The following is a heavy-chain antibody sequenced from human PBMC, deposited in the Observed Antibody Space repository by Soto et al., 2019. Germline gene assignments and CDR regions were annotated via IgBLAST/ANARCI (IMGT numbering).Heavy chain of an antibody. CDR3: ARDSNPADYGGNSGYYYYGMDV. CDR2: ISYDGSNK. V-gene: IGHV3-30-3*01. D-gene: IGHD4-17*01. Sequence: PGGSLRLSCAASGFTFSSYAMHWVRQAPGKGLEWVAVISYDGSNKYYADSVKGRFTISRDNSKNTLYLQMNSLRAEDTAVYYCARDSNPADYGGNSGYYYYGMDVWGQGTTVTVSS. J-gene: IGHJ6*02. CDR1: GFTFSSYA.